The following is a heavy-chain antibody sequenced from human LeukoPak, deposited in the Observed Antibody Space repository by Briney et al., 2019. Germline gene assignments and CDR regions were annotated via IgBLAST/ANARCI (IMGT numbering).Heavy chain of an antibody. J-gene: IGHJ4*02. CDR1: GFTFSSYS. CDR2: ISSSSSYI. Sequence: GGSLRLSCAASGFTFSSYSMNWVRQAPGKGLEWVSSISSSSSYIYYADSVKGRFTISRDNAKNSLYLQMNSLRAEDTAVYYCARDADYYDSSGYYQRYFDYWGQGTLVTVSS. CDR3: ARDADYYDSSGYYQRYFDY. V-gene: IGHV3-21*01. D-gene: IGHD3-22*01.